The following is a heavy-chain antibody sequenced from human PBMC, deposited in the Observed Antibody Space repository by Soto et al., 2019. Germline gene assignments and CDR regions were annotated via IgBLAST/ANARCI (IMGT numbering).Heavy chain of an antibody. Sequence: SETLSLTCSVSGASTVSHYHWTWVRQPPGKGLEWMGYIFNSGTTFYNPSLTSRLSISMDTSGNHFSLELRSVTAADTAVYYCALALGPTTGLDYWGQGTLVTVSS. J-gene: IGHJ4*02. V-gene: IGHV4-31*02. CDR1: GASTVSHYH. CDR3: ALALGPTTGLDY. D-gene: IGHD1-26*01. CDR2: IFNSGTT.